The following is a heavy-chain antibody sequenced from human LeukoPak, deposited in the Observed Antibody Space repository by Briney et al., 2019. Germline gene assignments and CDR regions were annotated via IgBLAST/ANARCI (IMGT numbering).Heavy chain of an antibody. J-gene: IGHJ4*02. CDR2: ISHAGDT. V-gene: IGHV4-38-2*02. CDR3: GRGEVGEFDH. CDR1: GYSITRGYD. Sequence: SETLSLTCSVSGYSITRGYDWGWVRQSPGRGLEWIASISHAGDTYYNPSLKSRVTISVDTSKNHFSLNLASVTAPDTAVYFCGRGEVGEFDHWGQGTLVTVSS. D-gene: IGHD1-26*01.